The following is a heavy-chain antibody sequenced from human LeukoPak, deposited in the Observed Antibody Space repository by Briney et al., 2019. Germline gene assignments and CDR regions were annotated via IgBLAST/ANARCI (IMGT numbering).Heavy chain of an antibody. Sequence: SEPLSLTCTVSGGPMSRVGYYWSWIRQHPGKGLEWFWYIYYSGSTYYNPSLKSRVTISVDTSKHQCSLTLTSVTAADTAVYYCVRGDGDLIRLDPWGQRTLVTVSS. D-gene: IGHD4-17*01. J-gene: IGHJ5*02. CDR2: IYYSGST. CDR1: GGPMSRVGYY. CDR3: VRGDGDLIRLDP. V-gene: IGHV4-31*03.